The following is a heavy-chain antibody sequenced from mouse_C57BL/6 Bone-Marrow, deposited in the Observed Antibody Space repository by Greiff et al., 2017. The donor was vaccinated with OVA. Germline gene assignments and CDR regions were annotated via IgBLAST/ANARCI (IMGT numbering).Heavy chain of an antibody. D-gene: IGHD1-1*01. CDR3: ARDSGSSYVGY. CDR1: GFTFSSYA. CDR2: ISDGGSYT. Sequence: EVNVVESGGGLVKPGGSLKLSCAASGFTFSSYAMSWVRQTPEKRLEWVATISDGGSYTYYPDNVKGRFTISRDNAKNNLYLQMSHLKSEDTAMYYCARDSGSSYVGYWGQGTTLTVSS. V-gene: IGHV5-4*01. J-gene: IGHJ2*01.